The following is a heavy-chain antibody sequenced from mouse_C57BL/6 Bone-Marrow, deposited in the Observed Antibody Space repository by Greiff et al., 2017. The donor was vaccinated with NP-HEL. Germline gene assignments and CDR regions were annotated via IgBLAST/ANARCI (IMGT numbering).Heavy chain of an antibody. Sequence: QVHVKQSGAELVKPGASVKMSCKASGYTFTSYWITWVKQRPGQGLEWIGDIYPGSGSTNYNEKFKSKATLTVDTSSSTAYMQLSSLTSEDSAVYYCARSYSNWPMAYWGQGTLVTVSA. CDR1: GYTFTSYW. J-gene: IGHJ3*01. CDR3: ARSYSNWPMAY. D-gene: IGHD2-5*01. CDR2: IYPGSGST. V-gene: IGHV1-55*01.